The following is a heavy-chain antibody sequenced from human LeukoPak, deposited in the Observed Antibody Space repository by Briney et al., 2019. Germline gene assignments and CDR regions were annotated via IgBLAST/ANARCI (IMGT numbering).Heavy chain of an antibody. CDR2: IYYSGST. D-gene: IGHD3-9*01. CDR3: ARLNYDILTGPDY. Sequence: SETLPLTCTVSGGSISSGGYYWSWIRQHPGKGLEWIGYIYYSGSTYYSPSLKSRVTISVDTSKNQFSLKLSSVTAADTAVYYCARLNYDILTGPDYWGQGTLVTVSS. J-gene: IGHJ4*02. CDR1: GGSISSGGYY. V-gene: IGHV4-31*03.